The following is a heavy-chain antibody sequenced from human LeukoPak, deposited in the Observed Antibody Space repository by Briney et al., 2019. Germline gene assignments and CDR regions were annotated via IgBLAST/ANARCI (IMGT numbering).Heavy chain of an antibody. CDR3: AREWGLESSGYYYAY. J-gene: IGHJ4*02. D-gene: IGHD3-22*01. CDR1: GGTFSRFT. CDR2: ITPIFGTA. V-gene: IGHV1-69*01. Sequence: SVKVSCTASGGTFSRFTISWVRQAPGQGFEWMGGITPIFGTANFAQKFQGRVSITADESTSTAFMELSSLRSEDTAVYYCAREWGLESSGYYYAYWGQGTLVTVSS.